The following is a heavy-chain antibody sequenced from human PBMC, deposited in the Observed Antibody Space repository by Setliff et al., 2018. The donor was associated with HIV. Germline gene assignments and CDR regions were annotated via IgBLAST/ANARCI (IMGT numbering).Heavy chain of an antibody. D-gene: IGHD3-22*01. Sequence: SETLSLTCTVSGGSISSSSYYWGWIRQPPGKGLEWIGSIYYSGSTTYNPSLKSRVTILVDTSKYQFSLKLSSVTAADTAVYYCARHHPRPDYYASSGYMGVWGKGTTVTVSS. J-gene: IGHJ6*04. CDR2: IYYSGST. V-gene: IGHV4-39*01. CDR1: GGSISSSSYY. CDR3: ARHHPRPDYYASSGYMGV.